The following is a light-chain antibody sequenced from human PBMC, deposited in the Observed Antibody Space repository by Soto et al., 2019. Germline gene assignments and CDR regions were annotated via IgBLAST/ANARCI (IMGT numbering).Light chain of an antibody. CDR1: NSNIGAGYG. V-gene: IGLV1-40*01. Sequence: QSVLTQPPSVSGAPGQRVTMSCTGSNSNIGAGYGVHWYQQVPGTAPKLLIYGNNNRPSGVPDRFSGSKSGTSASLAITGLQAEDEADYYCQSYDSSLSRRVFGTGTKLTVL. J-gene: IGLJ1*01. CDR2: GNN. CDR3: QSYDSSLSRRV.